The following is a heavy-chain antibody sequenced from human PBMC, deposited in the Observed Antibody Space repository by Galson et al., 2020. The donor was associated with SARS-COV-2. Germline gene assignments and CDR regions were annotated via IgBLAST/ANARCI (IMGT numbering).Heavy chain of an antibody. J-gene: IGHJ6*03. V-gene: IGHV1-46*01. D-gene: IGHD2-15*01. Sequence: ASVKVSCKASGYTFTSYYMHCVRQAPGQGLEWMGIINPSGGSTSYAQKFQGRVTMTRATYTSTVYMELSSLRSEDTAVYYCAMDIVAVVAATLFRMGVWGKGTTVTVSS. CDR1: GYTFTSYY. CDR2: INPSGGST. CDR3: AMDIVAVVAATLFRMGV.